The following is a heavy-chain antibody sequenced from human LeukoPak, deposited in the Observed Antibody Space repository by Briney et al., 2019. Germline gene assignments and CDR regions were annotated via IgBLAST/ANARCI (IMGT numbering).Heavy chain of an antibody. CDR3: ARDVSEALTDIVVVVAAKYYYYGMDV. J-gene: IGHJ6*02. Sequence: ASVKVSFKASGYTFTSYGISWVRQAPGQGLEWMGWISAYNGNTNYAQKLQGRVTMTTDTSTSTAYMELRSLRSDDTAVYYCARDVSEALTDIVVVVAAKYYYYGMDVWGQGTTVTVSS. CDR1: GYTFTSYG. D-gene: IGHD2-15*01. V-gene: IGHV1-18*01. CDR2: ISAYNGNT.